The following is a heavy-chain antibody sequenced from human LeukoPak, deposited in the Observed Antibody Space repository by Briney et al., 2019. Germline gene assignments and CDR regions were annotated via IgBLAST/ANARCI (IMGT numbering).Heavy chain of an antibody. CDR3: AKSLDYYYGMDV. J-gene: IGHJ6*02. CDR1: GFTSDDYA. V-gene: IGHV3-9*02. Sequence: GGSLRLSCAASGFTSDDYAMHWVRHAPGKGLEWVSGISWNSGSIGYADSEKGRFTISRDNAKNSLYLQMNSLRAEDTALYYCAKSLDYYYGMDVWGQGTTVTVSS. CDR2: ISWNSGSI.